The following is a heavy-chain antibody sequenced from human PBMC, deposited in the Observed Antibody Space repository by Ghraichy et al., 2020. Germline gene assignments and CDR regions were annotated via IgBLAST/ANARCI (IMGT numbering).Heavy chain of an antibody. Sequence: GGSLRLSCAASGFTFSSHAMNWVRQAPGKGLEWVAVISYDGGNKFYADSVKGRFTISRDNSRNTLYLQMNSLIAEDTAVYCCARDWGGHNSWDAVEIWGQGTMV. D-gene: IGHD5-24*01. CDR3: ARDWGGHNSWDAVEI. CDR1: GFTFSSHA. CDR2: ISYDGGNK. J-gene: IGHJ3*02. V-gene: IGHV3-30-3*01.